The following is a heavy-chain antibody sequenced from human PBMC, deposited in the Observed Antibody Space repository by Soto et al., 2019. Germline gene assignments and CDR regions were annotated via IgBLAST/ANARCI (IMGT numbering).Heavy chain of an antibody. V-gene: IGHV5-51*01. CDR2: IYPGDSDI. CDR3: ARGPDYSNPIAGYYGMDV. CDR1: GYSFSTYW. D-gene: IGHD4-4*01. Sequence: PGESLKISCKGSGYSFSTYWIGWVRQMPGKGLEWMGTIYPGDSDIRKSPSFQGQVTISADKSISTAYLQWSSLKASDTAMYYCARGPDYSNPIAGYYGMDVWGQGTTVTVSS. J-gene: IGHJ6*02.